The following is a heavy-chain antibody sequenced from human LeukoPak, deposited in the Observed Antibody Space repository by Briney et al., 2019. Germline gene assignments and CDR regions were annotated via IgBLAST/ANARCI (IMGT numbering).Heavy chain of an antibody. CDR3: ARVSHDYGGNPLYYYMDV. Sequence: ASLKDSCKASRYTFTSYGISWVRQAPGQRLEWMGWISAYNGNTNYAQKLQGRVTMTTDTPTSTDCMELRSLRSDDTAVYYCARVSHDYGGNPLYYYMDVRGKGTTVSVSS. V-gene: IGHV1-18*01. CDR1: RYTFTSYG. D-gene: IGHD4-23*01. J-gene: IGHJ6*03. CDR2: ISAYNGNT.